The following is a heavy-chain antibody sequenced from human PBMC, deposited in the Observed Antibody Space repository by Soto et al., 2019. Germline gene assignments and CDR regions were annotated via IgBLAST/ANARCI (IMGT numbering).Heavy chain of an antibody. D-gene: IGHD5-18*01. CDR3: ARATVDTAVAPGHDAFDI. V-gene: IGHV4-34*01. Sequence: PSETLSLTCTVYGGSFSGYYWSWIRQPPGKGLEWIGEINHSGSTNYNPSLKSRVTISVDTSKNQFSLKLSSVTAADTAVYYCARATVDTAVAPGHDAFDIWGQGTTVTVSS. CDR1: GGSFSGYY. CDR2: INHSGST. J-gene: IGHJ3*02.